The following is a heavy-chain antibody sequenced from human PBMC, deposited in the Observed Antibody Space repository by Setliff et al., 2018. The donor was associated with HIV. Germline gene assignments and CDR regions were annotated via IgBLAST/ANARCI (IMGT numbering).Heavy chain of an antibody. CDR1: GGSISSSSYY. V-gene: IGHV4-39*01. Sequence: KTSETLSLTCTVSGGSISSSSYYWGWIRQPPGKGLEWIGSIYYSGSTYYNPSLKSRVTISVDTSTNQFSLKLSSVTAADTAVYYCARQVAYYYDSSGYYYDYYYYMDVWGKGTTFTVSS. CDR2: IYYSGST. D-gene: IGHD3-22*01. J-gene: IGHJ6*03. CDR3: ARQVAYYYDSSGYYYDYYYYMDV.